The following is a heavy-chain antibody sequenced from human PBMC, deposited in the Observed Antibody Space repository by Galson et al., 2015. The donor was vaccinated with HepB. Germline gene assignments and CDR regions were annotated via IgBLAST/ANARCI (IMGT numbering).Heavy chain of an antibody. CDR1: GYSFTTYW. J-gene: IGHJ5*02. CDR3: ARRGDNGDYFNWFDP. Sequence: QSGAEVTKPGESLKISCKGSGYSFTTYWIAWVRQMPGKGLEWMGIIYPGDSDTRYSPSFQGQVTISADKSISTAYLQWSGLKASDTAMYYCARRGDNGDYFNWFDPWGQGTLVTVSS. V-gene: IGHV5-51*03. CDR2: IYPGDSDT. D-gene: IGHD4-17*01.